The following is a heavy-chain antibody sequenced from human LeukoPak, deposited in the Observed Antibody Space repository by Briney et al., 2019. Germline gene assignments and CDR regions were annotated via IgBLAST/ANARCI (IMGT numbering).Heavy chain of an antibody. V-gene: IGHV3-7*01. CDR2: VKQDGIET. CDR3: ARDGTGFDY. Sequence: GGSLRLSCVASGFTFSRDWMSWVRQAPGKGLEWVASVKQDGIETQYVDSVKGRFTISRDNAKNSVYLRMNSLRVEDTAVYYCARDGTGFDYWGQGTLVTVSS. D-gene: IGHD2-8*02. CDR1: GFTFSRDW. J-gene: IGHJ4*02.